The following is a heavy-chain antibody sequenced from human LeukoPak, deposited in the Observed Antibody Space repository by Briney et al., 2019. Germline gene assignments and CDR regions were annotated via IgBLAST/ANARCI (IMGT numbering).Heavy chain of an antibody. D-gene: IGHD6-13*01. J-gene: IGHJ4*02. V-gene: IGHV4-34*01. CDR1: GGSFSSYY. CDR3: ARGPTKSRDSSSWYLNY. Sequence: SETLSLTCAVYGGSFSSYYWSWIRQPPGKGLEWIGEINHSGSTNYNPSLKSRVTISVDTSKNQFSLKLSSVTAADTAAYYCARGPTKSRDSSSWYLNYWGQGTLVTVSS. CDR2: INHSGST.